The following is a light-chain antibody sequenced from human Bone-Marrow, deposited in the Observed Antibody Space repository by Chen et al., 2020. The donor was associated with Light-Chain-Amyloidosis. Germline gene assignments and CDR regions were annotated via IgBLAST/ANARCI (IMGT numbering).Light chain of an antibody. Sequence: QSALTQPASVSGFPGQSITISCTGTNNDVGGHAFVSWYQRHPGKAPKFLIYEDTERASGVSNRFSGSKSSTTAYPTISGLQAEDEADYYCSSFAAGYTWVFGGGTSLTVL. V-gene: IGLV2-23*01. CDR1: NNDVGGHAF. CDR2: EDT. CDR3: SSFAAGYTWV. J-gene: IGLJ3*02.